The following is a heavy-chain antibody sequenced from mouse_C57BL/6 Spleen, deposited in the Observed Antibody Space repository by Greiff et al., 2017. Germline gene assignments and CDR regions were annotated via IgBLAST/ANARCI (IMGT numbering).Heavy chain of an antibody. J-gene: IGHJ2*01. V-gene: IGHV14-2*01. CDR2: IDPEDGET. CDR1: GFNIKDYY. Sequence: EVQLQQSGAELVKPGASVKLSCTASGFNIKDYYMHWVKQRTEQGLEWIGRIDPEDGETKYAPQFQGKATITADTSSNTAYLQLSSLTSEDTAVYYCASSLRSYFDYWGQGTTLTVSS. CDR3: ASSLRSYFDY. D-gene: IGHD1-1*01.